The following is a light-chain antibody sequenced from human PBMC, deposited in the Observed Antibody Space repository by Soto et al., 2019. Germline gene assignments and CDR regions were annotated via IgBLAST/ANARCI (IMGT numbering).Light chain of an antibody. Sequence: QSVLAQPASVSWSPGQSITISCSGTRSDIGSYNYVAWYQQFPGKTPKILIYAVSNRPSGVSSRFSVSNSGNTASLSISGLQAEDEADYYCISYTGSSTSYVFGSGPKVTVL. CDR1: RSDIGSYNY. J-gene: IGLJ1*01. CDR2: AVS. CDR3: ISYTGSSTSYV. V-gene: IGLV2-14*01.